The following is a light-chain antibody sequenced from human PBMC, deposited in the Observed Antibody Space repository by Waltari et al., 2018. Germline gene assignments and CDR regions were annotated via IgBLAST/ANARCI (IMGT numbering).Light chain of an antibody. CDR3: SSYMNSSLV. Sequence: QSALTQPASVSGSPGQSITISCTGTSSDIGGYKYVSWYQPHPGKAPKLMIYVFSNRPSGVSNRFSGSKSGSTASLTISGLQSEDEADYYCSSYMNSSLVFGAGTKVTVL. V-gene: IGLV2-14*01. CDR1: SSDIGGYKY. J-gene: IGLJ3*02. CDR2: VFS.